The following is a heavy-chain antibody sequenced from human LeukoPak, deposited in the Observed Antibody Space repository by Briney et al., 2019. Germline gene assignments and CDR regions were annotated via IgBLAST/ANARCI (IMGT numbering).Heavy chain of an antibody. CDR2: MYHSGTA. Sequence: SETLSLTCAVSGGSITSVGYSCGLIRQPPGRGLEWIGYMYHSGTAYYNPSLKSRVTISVDRSKNQFSLKLSAVTAADTAVYYCASDLGCTSRELYGQHWGQGTLVTVSS. D-gene: IGHD1-7*01. CDR3: ASDLGCTSRELYGQH. J-gene: IGHJ1*01. V-gene: IGHV4-30-2*01. CDR1: GGSITSVGYS.